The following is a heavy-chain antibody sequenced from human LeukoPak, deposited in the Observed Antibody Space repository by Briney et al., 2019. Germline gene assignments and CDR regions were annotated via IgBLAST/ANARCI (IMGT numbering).Heavy chain of an antibody. CDR1: GFTFSSYG. CDR2: IAEDGSNE. CDR3: EKDRKRTSSGTFDY. V-gene: IGHV3-30*18. Sequence: GGSLRLSCAASGFTFSSYGMHCVRQAPGRGLEWVAVIAEDGSNERYTDSVKGRFTISRDNSNNTLYLRMNSLRAEDTGVYYCEKDRKRTSSGTFDYWGQGTMVTVSS. D-gene: IGHD1-1*01. J-gene: IGHJ4*02.